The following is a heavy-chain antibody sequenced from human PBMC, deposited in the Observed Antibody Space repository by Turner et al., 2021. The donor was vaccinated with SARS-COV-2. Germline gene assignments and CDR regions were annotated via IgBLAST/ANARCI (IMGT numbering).Heavy chain of an antibody. Sequence: EVQLFESGGGLVQPGGSLRLPFAASGFTISSYVMSWVCQAPGKGLEWVSSISVSGSSTYYENSVKGRFTISRDNSKNTQYLQMNSLRAEDTAVYYCAKAQLGYYRGVDFWGQGTLVTVSS. J-gene: IGHJ4*02. CDR1: GFTISSYV. CDR3: AKAQLGYYRGVDF. D-gene: IGHD3-3*01. V-gene: IGHV3-23*01. CDR2: ISVSGSST.